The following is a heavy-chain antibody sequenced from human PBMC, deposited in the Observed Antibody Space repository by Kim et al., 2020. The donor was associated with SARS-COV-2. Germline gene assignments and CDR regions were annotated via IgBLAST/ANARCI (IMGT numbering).Heavy chain of an antibody. D-gene: IGHD4-17*01. CDR1: GGTFSSYA. J-gene: IGHJ5*02. CDR2: IIPIFGTA. Sequence: SVKVSCKASGGTFSSYAISWVRQAPGQGLEWMGGIIPIFGTANYAQKFQGRVTITADESTSTAYMELSSLRSEDTAVYYCAREVNHDYGDYVVLDPWGQGTLVTVSS. V-gene: IGHV1-69*13. CDR3: AREVNHDYGDYVVLDP.